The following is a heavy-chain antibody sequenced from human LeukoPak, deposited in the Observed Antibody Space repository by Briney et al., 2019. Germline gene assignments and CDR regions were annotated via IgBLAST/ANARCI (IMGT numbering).Heavy chain of an antibody. V-gene: IGHV3-53*03. D-gene: IGHD1-26*01. CDR3: ARGGSYLSAFDI. CDR2: IYSGGST. Sequence: GGSLRLSCAASGFTVSSNYMSWVRQAPGKVLEWVSIIYSGGSTFYADSVKGRFTISRDNSKNTLYLQMNSLRAEDTAVYYCARGGSYLSAFDIWGQGTMVTVSS. J-gene: IGHJ3*02. CDR1: GFTVSSNY.